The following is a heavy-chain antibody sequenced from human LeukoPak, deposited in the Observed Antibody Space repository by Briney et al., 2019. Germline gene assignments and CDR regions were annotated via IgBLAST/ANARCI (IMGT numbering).Heavy chain of an antibody. CDR1: GGSISSYY. Sequence: PSETLSLTCTVSGGSISSYYWSWIRQPPGKGLEWIGYIYYSGSTNYNPSLKSRVTTSVDTSKNQFSLKLTAVTAADTAVYYCARNSAVATSRSWFDPWGQGTLVTVSS. CDR2: IYYSGST. D-gene: IGHD6-19*01. CDR3: ARNSAVATSRSWFDP. J-gene: IGHJ5*02. V-gene: IGHV4-59*08.